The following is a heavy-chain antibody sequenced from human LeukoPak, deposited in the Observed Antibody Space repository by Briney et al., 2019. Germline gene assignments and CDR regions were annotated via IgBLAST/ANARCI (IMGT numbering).Heavy chain of an antibody. CDR2: IKQDESEK. D-gene: IGHD1-7*01. V-gene: IGHV3-7*01. J-gene: IGHJ6*03. CDR3: ARDRTGTTNYMDV. CDR1: GFTFSSYW. Sequence: PGGSLRLSCAASGFTFSSYWMSWVRQAPGKGLEWVANIKQDESEKYYVDSVKGRFTISRDNAKNSLYLQMNSLRAEDTAVYYCARDRTGTTNYMDVWGKGTTVTVSS.